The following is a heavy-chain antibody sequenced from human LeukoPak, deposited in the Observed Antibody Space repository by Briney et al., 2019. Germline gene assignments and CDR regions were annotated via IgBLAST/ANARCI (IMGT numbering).Heavy chain of an antibody. J-gene: IGHJ4*02. V-gene: IGHV3-23*01. CDR1: GFTFSSYA. Sequence: GGSLRLSCAASGFTFSSYAMRWVRQAPGKGLEWVSSVSGSGGSTYCADSVKGRFTISRDNSKNTLYLQMNSLRAEDTAVYYCAKPRAVGVNAFFDYWGQGTLVTVSS. CDR2: VSGSGGST. CDR3: AKPRAVGVNAFFDY.